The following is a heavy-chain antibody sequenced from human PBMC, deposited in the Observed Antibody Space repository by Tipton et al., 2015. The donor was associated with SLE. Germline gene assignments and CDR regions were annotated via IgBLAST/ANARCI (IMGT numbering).Heavy chain of an antibody. CDR1: GFTFSSYA. D-gene: IGHD5/OR15-5a*01. Sequence: SLRLSCAASGFTFSSYAMSWVRQAPGKGLEWVSAISGSGGSTYYADSVKGRFTISRDNSKNTLYLQMNSLRAEDTAVYYCAKASGGVYGTEYFDYWGQGTLVTVSS. CDR2: ISGSGGST. J-gene: IGHJ4*02. V-gene: IGHV3-23*01. CDR3: AKASGGVYGTEYFDY.